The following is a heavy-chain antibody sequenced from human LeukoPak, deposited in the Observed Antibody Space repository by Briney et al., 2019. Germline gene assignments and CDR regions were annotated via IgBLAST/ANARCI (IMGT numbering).Heavy chain of an antibody. J-gene: IGHJ4*02. CDR1: GFTFSNAW. V-gene: IGHV3-15*01. CDR2: IKSKTDGGTT. Sequence: PGGSLRLSCAASGFTFSNAWMSWVRQAPGKGLEWVGRIKSKTDGGTTDYAAPVKGRFTISRDDSKNTLYLQMNSLKTEDTAVYYCAKDFGYSYGYFDYWGQGTLVTVSS. D-gene: IGHD5-18*01. CDR3: AKDFGYSYGYFDY.